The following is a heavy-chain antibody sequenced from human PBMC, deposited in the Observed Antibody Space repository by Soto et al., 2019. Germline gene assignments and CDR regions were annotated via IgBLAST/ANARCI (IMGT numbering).Heavy chain of an antibody. CDR2: IYYSGST. V-gene: IGHV4-39*02. CDR3: AREAYYYDSRAFDI. CDR1: GGSISSSSYY. Sequence: QLQLQESGPGLVKPSETLFLTCTVSGGSISSSSYYWGWIRQPPGKGLEWIGSIYYSGSTYYNPSLKSRVTISVDTSKNQFSLKLSSVTAADTAVYYCAREAYYYDSRAFDIWGQGTMVTVSS. D-gene: IGHD3-22*01. J-gene: IGHJ3*02.